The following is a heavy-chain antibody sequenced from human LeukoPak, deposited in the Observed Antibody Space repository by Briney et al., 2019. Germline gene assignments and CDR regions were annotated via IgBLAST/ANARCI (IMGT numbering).Heavy chain of an antibody. J-gene: IGHJ6*04. Sequence: ASVKVSCKAFGYTFTSNYMHWVRQAPGQGPEWMGVISPSGGSTTYAQKFQGRVTLTRDMSTSTDYLELSSLRSEDTAVYYCARVVVVPMAMDVWGKGTTVTVSS. CDR2: ISPSGGST. CDR3: ARVVVVPMAMDV. CDR1: GYTFTSNY. D-gene: IGHD2-2*01. V-gene: IGHV1-46*01.